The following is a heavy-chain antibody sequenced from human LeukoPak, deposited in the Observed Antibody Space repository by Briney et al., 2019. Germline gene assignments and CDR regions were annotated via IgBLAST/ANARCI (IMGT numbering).Heavy chain of an antibody. CDR2: ISGSGGNT. D-gene: IGHD6-19*01. CDR3: GRDLSGWYGPDY. V-gene: IGHV3-20*04. Sequence: GGTLRLSCAASGFTFSSYGMSWVRQAPGKGLEWVSAISGSGGNTGYADSVKGRFIISRDNAKNSLYLQMDSLRAEDTALYYCGRDLSGWYGPDYWGQGTLVTVSS. J-gene: IGHJ4*02. CDR1: GFTFSSYG.